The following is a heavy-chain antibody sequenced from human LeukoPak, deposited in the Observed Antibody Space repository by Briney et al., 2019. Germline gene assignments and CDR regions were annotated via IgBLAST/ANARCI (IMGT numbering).Heavy chain of an antibody. CDR3: AAGYCSGGSCYPYYYYGMDV. J-gene: IGHJ6*02. CDR2: IAVGSGNT. V-gene: IGHV1-58*01. Sequence: SVKVSCKASGFTFTSSAVQWVRQARGQRLEWIGWIAVGSGNTNYAQKFQERVTITRDMSTSTTYMELSSLRSEDTAVYYCAAGYCSGGSCYPYYYYGMDVWGQGTTVTVSS. D-gene: IGHD2-15*01. CDR1: GFTFTSSA.